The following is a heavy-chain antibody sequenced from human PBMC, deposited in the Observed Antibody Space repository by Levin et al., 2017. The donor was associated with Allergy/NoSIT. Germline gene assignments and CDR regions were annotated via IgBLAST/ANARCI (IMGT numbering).Heavy chain of an antibody. D-gene: IGHD2-15*01. J-gene: IGHJ3*02. V-gene: IGHV3-23*01. Sequence: GGSLRLSCAASGFTFSSYAMSWVRQAPGKGLEWVSGNTGSGGTTYYADSVKGRFTISRDNSKNTLYLQMNSLRAEDTAVYYCAKGSGGSCYSVFDSWGQGTMVTVSS. CDR2: NTGSGGTT. CDR3: AKGSGGSCYSVFDS. CDR1: GFTFSSYA.